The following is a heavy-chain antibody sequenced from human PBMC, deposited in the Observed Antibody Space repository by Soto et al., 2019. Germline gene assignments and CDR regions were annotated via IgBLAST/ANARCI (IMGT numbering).Heavy chain of an antibody. D-gene: IGHD3-9*01. CDR3: ARVVILTGYYKSLHYYYGMDV. V-gene: IGHV1-69*13. Sequence: SVKVSCKASGGTFSSYAISWVRQAPGQGLEWMGGIIPIFGTANYAQKFQGRVTITADESTSTAYMELSSLRSEDTAVYYCARVVILTGYYKSLHYYYGMDVWGQGTTVTVSS. CDR1: GGTFSSYA. J-gene: IGHJ6*02. CDR2: IIPIFGTA.